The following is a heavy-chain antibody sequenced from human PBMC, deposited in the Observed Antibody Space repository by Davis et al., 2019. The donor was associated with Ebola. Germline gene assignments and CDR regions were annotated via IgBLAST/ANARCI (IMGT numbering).Heavy chain of an antibody. Sequence: MPSETLSLTCTVSGGSISSSSYYWGWIRQPPGKGLEWIGSIYYSGSTYYNPSLKSRVTISVDTSKNQFSLKLSSVTAADTAVYYCASPGGSWGFDYWGQGTLVTVSS. V-gene: IGHV4-39*07. D-gene: IGHD3-16*01. CDR2: IYYSGST. CDR3: ASPGGSWGFDY. J-gene: IGHJ4*02. CDR1: GGSISSSSYY.